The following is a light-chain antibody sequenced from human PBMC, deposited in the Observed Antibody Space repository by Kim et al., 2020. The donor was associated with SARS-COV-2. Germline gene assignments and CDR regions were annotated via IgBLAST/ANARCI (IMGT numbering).Light chain of an antibody. CDR2: GAY. CDR1: QSVTAN. CDR3: QQYSDWWT. J-gene: IGKJ1*01. V-gene: IGKV3-15*01. Sequence: SFSPGESAPPSCRASQSVTANLAWYQQKPGQAPRLLIYGAYSRATGTPDRFSGSGSGTEFTLTISSLHSEDFAVYYCQQYSDWWTFGQGTKVDIK.